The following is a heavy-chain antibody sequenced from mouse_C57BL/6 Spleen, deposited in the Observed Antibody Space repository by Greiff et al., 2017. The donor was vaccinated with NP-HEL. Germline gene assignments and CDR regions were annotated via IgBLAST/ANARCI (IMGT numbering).Heavy chain of an antibody. D-gene: IGHD3-2*02. CDR3: TRGSSGLFAY. Sequence: SGAELVRPGASVKLSCTASGFNIKDDYMHWVKQRPEQGLEWIGWIDPENGDTEYASKFQGKATITADTSSNTAYLQLSSLTSEDTAVYYCTRGSSGLFAYWGQGTLVTVSA. J-gene: IGHJ3*01. CDR2: IDPENGDT. CDR1: GFNIKDDY. V-gene: IGHV14-4*01.